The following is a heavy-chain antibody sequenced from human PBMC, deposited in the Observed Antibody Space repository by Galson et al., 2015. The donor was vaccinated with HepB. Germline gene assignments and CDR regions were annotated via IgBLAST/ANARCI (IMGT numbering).Heavy chain of an antibody. Sequence: ETLSLTCAVSGGSISSSNWWSWVRQPPGKGLEWIGEIYHSGSTNYNPSLKSRVTISVDTSKNQFSLKLSSVTAADTAVYYCARQWYCSGGSCYRDDAFDIWGQGTMVTVSS. D-gene: IGHD2-15*01. CDR1: GGSISSSNW. J-gene: IGHJ3*02. CDR2: IYHSGST. CDR3: ARQWYCSGGSCYRDDAFDI. V-gene: IGHV4-4*02.